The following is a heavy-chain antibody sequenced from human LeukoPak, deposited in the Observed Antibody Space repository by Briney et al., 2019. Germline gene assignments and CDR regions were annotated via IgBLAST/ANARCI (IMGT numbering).Heavy chain of an antibody. Sequence: SETLSLTCTVPGGSISSGDYYWSWIRQPPGKGLEWIGYIYYSGSTYYNPSLKSRVTISVDTSKNQFSLKLSSVTAADTAVYYCARDSIRSYGSSWFDPWGQGTLVTVSS. V-gene: IGHV4-30-4*01. CDR1: GGSISSGDYY. CDR2: IYYSGST. D-gene: IGHD3-10*01. CDR3: ARDSIRSYGSSWFDP. J-gene: IGHJ5*02.